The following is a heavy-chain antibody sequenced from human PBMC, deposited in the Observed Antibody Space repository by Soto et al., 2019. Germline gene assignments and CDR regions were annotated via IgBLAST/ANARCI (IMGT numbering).Heavy chain of an antibody. CDR1: CGSFSGYY. Sequence: SETLSLTCAVYCGSFSGYYWSWIRQPPGKGLEWIGEINHSGSTNYNPSLKSRVTISVDTSKNQFSLKLSSVTAADTAVYYCARGRGTFFGVGSPRHYMDFWGKGTTVTVSS. CDR3: ARGRGTFFGVGSPRHYMDF. V-gene: IGHV4-34*01. J-gene: IGHJ6*03. D-gene: IGHD3-3*01. CDR2: INHSGST.